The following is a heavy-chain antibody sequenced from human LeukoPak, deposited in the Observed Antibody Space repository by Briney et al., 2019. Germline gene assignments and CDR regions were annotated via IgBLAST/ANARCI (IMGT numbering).Heavy chain of an antibody. CDR2: ISSSSSTI. J-gene: IGHJ3*02. CDR3: AREWELNAFDI. Sequence: GGSLRLSCAAFGFTFSSYSMNWVRQAPGKGLEWVSYISSSSSTIYYADSVKGRFTISRDNARNSLYLQMNSLRAEDTAVYYCAREWELNAFDIWGQGTMVTVSS. V-gene: IGHV3-48*04. D-gene: IGHD1-26*01. CDR1: GFTFSSYS.